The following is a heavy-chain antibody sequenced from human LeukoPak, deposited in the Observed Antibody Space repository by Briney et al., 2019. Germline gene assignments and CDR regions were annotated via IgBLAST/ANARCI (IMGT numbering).Heavy chain of an antibody. J-gene: IGHJ4*02. D-gene: IGHD6-19*01. CDR3: AKFGGGAVASPFS. CDR2: ISGSGGST. Sequence: GGSLRPSCAASGLTFSSYAMSWVRQAPGKGLEWVSAISGSGGSTYYADSVKGRFTISRDNSKNTLYLQMNSLRAEDTAVYYCAKFGGGAVASPFSWGQGTLVTVSS. CDR1: GLTFSSYA. V-gene: IGHV3-23*01.